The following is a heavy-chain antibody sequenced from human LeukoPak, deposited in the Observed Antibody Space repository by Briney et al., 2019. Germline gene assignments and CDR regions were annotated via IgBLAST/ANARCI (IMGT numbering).Heavy chain of an antibody. CDR1: GGSISSGGYY. CDR2: IYFTGST. CDR3: ARGRGYDPGY. D-gene: IGHD5-12*01. V-gene: IGHV4-31*03. Sequence: SQTLSLTCTVSGGSISSGGYYWSWIRQHPGKGLEWIGNIYFTGSTNYNPSLKSRVTISVDTSNNQFSLKLRSVTAADTAVYYCARGRGYDPGYWGQGTLVTVSS. J-gene: IGHJ4*02.